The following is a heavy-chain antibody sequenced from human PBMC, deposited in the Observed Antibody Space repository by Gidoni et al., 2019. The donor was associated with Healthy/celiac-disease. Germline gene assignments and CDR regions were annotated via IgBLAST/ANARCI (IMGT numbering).Heavy chain of an antibody. Sequence: QVQLVESGGGVVQPGRSLRLSCAASGFTFSSYGMHWVRQAPGKGLEWVAVIWYDGSNKYYADSVKGRFTISRDNSKNTLYLQMNSLRAEDTAVYYCARPISARGTFIQHYYGMDVWGQGTTVTVSS. D-gene: IGHD5-18*01. J-gene: IGHJ6*02. CDR1: GFTFSSYG. V-gene: IGHV3-33*01. CDR2: IWYDGSNK. CDR3: ARPISARGTFIQHYYGMDV.